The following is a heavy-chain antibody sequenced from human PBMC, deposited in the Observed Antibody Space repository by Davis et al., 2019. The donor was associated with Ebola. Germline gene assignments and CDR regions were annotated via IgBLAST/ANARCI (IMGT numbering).Heavy chain of an antibody. CDR1: GGSFSGYY. CDR2: INHSGST. Sequence: MPSETLSLTCAVYGGSFSGYYWSWIRQPPGKGLEWIGEINHSGSTNYNPSPKSRVIITVDTSKNQFSLKLSSVTAADTAVYYCARGFAYSGLDNWGQGTLVTVSS. CDR3: ARGFAYSGLDN. J-gene: IGHJ4*02. V-gene: IGHV4-34*01. D-gene: IGHD5-12*01.